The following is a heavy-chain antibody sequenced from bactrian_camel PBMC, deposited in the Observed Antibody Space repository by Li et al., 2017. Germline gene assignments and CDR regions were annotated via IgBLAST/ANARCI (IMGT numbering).Heavy chain of an antibody. J-gene: IGHJ4*01. V-gene: IGHV3S42*01. D-gene: IGHD1*01. CDR3: AKDGSTVHARIEYDV. CDR1: GDLKC. Sequence: DVQLVESGGGSAQAGGSLRLSCATSGDLKCLGWFRQAPGKEREGVATIYSGAGRTSYADSVKGRFTISRDNDKNTLYLQLASLKTEDTAMYYCAKDGSTVHARIEYDVWGQGTQVTVS. CDR2: IYSGAGRT.